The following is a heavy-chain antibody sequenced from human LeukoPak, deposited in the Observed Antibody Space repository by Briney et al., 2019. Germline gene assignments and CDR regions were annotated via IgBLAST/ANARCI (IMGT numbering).Heavy chain of an antibody. J-gene: IGHJ4*02. CDR2: INPNSGGT. CDR3: ARDWSPDRGYYDSSGYYSNNDY. V-gene: IGHV1-2*02. Sequence: GASVEVSCKASGYTFTGYYMHWVRQAPGQGLEWMGWINPNSGGTNYEQKFQGRVTMTRDTSISTAYMELSRLRSDDTAVYYCARDWSPDRGYYDSSGYYSNNDYWGQGTLVTVSS. D-gene: IGHD3-22*01. CDR1: GYTFTGYY.